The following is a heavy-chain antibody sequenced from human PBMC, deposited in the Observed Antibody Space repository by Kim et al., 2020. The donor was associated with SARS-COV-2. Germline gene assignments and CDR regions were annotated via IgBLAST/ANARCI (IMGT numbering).Heavy chain of an antibody. CDR3: ARDYTTRDSSAWYDAF. Sequence: GGSLRLSCAASGFTFSSYWMTWVRQAPGKGLEWMANIKQDGSVTHYVDSVKGRFTISRDNAKNSLYLQMNSLRAEDTAVYFCARDYTTRDSSAWYDAF. CDR2: IKQDGSVT. D-gene: IGHD6-13*01. J-gene: IGHJ3*01. CDR1: GFTFSSYW. V-gene: IGHV3-7*01.